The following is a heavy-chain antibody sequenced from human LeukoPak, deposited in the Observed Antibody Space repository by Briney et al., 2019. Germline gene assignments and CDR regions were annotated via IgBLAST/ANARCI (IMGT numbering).Heavy chain of an antibody. CDR3: ARDYYDWYSSSLMDY. Sequence: SETLSLTCTVYGGSFSSYYWGWIRQPPGKGLEWIGSIYYSGSTYYNPSLKSRVTISVDTSKNQFSLKLSSVTAADTAVYYCARDYYDWYSSSLMDYWGQGTLVTVSS. CDR1: GGSFSSYY. D-gene: IGHD6-13*01. V-gene: IGHV4-39*07. J-gene: IGHJ4*02. CDR2: IYYSGST.